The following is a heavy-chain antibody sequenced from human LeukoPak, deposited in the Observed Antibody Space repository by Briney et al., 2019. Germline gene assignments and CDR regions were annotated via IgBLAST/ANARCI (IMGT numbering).Heavy chain of an antibody. Sequence: GGSLRLSCAASGFTFSSYGMSWVRQAPGKGLEWVSAISGSGGSTYYADSVKGRFTISRDNSKNTLYLQMNSLRAEDTAVYYCAKYMIRGVIPRGSFDYWGQGTLVTVSS. V-gene: IGHV3-23*01. CDR1: GFTFSSYG. CDR2: ISGSGGST. J-gene: IGHJ4*02. CDR3: AKYMIRGVIPRGSFDY. D-gene: IGHD3-10*01.